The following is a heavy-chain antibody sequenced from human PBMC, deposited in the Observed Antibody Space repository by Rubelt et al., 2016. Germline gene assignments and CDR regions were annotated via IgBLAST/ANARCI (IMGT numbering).Heavy chain of an antibody. CDR1: GFTFGDYA. CDR3: TRNDFWSDY. V-gene: IGHV3-49*03. J-gene: IGHJ4*02. D-gene: IGHD3-3*01. Sequence: EVQLVESGGGLIQPGRSLRLSCTASGFTFGDYAMSWFRQAPGKGLDWVGFIRSKPYGGTTEYAASVKGRFTISRNDSKRIAYLQMNSLKTEDTAVYYCTRNDFWSDYWGQGTLVTVSS. CDR2: IRSKPYGGTT.